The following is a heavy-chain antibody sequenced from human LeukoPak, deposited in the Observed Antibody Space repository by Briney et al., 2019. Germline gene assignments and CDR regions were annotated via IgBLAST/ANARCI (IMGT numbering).Heavy chain of an antibody. D-gene: IGHD3-10*01. CDR3: AKGGKYGSGSYDYFDY. CDR2: ISGSGFST. CDR1: GFTFSSYA. J-gene: IGHJ4*02. V-gene: IGHV3-23*01. Sequence: PGGSLRLSCAASGFTFSSYAMSWVRQAPGQGLEWLSAISGSGFSTHYADSVKGRFTISRDNSKTTLFLQMNSLRAGDTAVYYCAKGGKYGSGSYDYFDYWGQGTLVTVSS.